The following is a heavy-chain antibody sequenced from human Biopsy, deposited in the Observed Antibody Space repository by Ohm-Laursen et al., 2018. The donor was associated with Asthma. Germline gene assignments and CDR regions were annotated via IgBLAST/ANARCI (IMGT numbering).Heavy chain of an antibody. D-gene: IGHD2-2*01. CDR3: ARKAGSCISRTCYSLDF. Sequence: AASVKVSCKSLGGTLNTYAIGWVRQAPGQGLEWMGGINSVFGTTTYPQKFQDRVTITADDSTSTVYMELSSLRSEDTAVYYCARKAGSCISRTCYSLDFWGQGTLVTVSS. J-gene: IGHJ4*02. V-gene: IGHV1-69*13. CDR1: GGTLNTYA. CDR2: INSVFGTT.